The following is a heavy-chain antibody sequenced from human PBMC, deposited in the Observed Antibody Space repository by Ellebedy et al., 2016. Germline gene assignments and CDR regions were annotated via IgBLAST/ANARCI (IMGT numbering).Heavy chain of an antibody. CDR2: IWYDGSKK. D-gene: IGHD6-13*01. CDR1: GFTFTSFG. Sequence: GGSLRLSCVGSGFTFTSFGIHWVRQAPGKGLEWVAVIWYDGSKKYYADSVKGRFTISRDNSKNTLYLEMNSLRVEDTAVYYCARVVTTSWYGGFDYWGQGTLVTVSS. CDR3: ARVVTTSWYGGFDY. V-gene: IGHV3-33*08. J-gene: IGHJ4*02.